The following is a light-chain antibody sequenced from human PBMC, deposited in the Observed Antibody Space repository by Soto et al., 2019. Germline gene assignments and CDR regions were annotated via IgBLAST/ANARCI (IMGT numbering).Light chain of an antibody. J-gene: IGKJ5*01. CDR3: QLRSNWPPIP. CDR2: DAS. Sequence: EIVLTQSPAALYSSPGERATLSCRASQSVSRYLAWYQQKPGQAHRLLIYDASNRATGLPARFSGSGAGTEFAHPISCREAYDFVGDYCQLRSNWPPIPVGQGTRLEIK. V-gene: IGKV3-11*01. CDR1: QSVSRY.